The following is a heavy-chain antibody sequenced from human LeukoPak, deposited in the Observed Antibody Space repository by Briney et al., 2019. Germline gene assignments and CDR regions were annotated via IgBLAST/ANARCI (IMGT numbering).Heavy chain of an antibody. V-gene: IGHV4-59*12. CDR2: VYYTGST. J-gene: IGHJ4*02. CDR1: GGYISSYY. CDR3: ARESVLEGASDY. Sequence: SETLSLTCTVSGGYISSYYWSWIRQPPGEGLEWIGYVYYTGSTNYNPSLKSRVSISVDTSKNQFSLKLSSVTAADTAVYYCARESVLEGASDYWGQGTLVTVSS. D-gene: IGHD1-26*01.